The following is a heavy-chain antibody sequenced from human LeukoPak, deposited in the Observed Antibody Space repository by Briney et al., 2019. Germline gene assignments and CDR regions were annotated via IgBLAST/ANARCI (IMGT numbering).Heavy chain of an antibody. D-gene: IGHD3-22*01. CDR2: IKQDGSEK. Sequence: AGGSLRPSCAASGFTFSSYLMSWVRQAPGKGLEWVANIKQDGSEKYSVDSVKGRFTITRDNAKNSLYLQMNSLRAEDTAVYYCARGRDSSGVTDFDYWGGGDLVTVSS. V-gene: IGHV3-7*04. CDR3: ARGRDSSGVTDFDY. CDR1: GFTFSSYL. J-gene: IGHJ4*02.